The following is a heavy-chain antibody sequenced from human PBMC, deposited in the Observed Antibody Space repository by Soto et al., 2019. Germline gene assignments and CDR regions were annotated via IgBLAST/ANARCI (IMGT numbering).Heavy chain of an antibody. CDR2: INSGGTT. V-gene: IGHV3-23*01. Sequence: PGGSLRLSFAASGFTFTSFSMTWVSQAPGKGLQWVSTINSGGTTYYAESVQGRSTISRDNSKNMVYLQMNRLRAEDTALYFCATGNGDYHYEYWGQGT. J-gene: IGHJ4*02. CDR1: GFTFTSFS. CDR3: ATGNGDYHYEY. D-gene: IGHD2-21*01.